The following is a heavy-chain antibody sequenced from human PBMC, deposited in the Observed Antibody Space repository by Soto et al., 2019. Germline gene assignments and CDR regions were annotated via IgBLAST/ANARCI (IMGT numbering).Heavy chain of an antibody. Sequence: GESLKISCKGSGYSFTSYWIGWVRQMPGKGLEWMGIIYPGDSDTRYSPSFQGQVTISADKSISTAYLQWSSLKASDTAMYYCAGGASIAARRGYYYYGMDVWGQGTTVTVSS. CDR3: AGGASIAARRGYYYYGMDV. J-gene: IGHJ6*02. CDR2: IYPGDSDT. CDR1: GYSFTSYW. V-gene: IGHV5-51*01. D-gene: IGHD6-6*01.